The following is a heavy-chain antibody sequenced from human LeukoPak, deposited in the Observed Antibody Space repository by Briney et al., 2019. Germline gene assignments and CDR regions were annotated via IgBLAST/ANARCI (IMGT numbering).Heavy chain of an antibody. CDR1: GGSISSYY. V-gene: IGHV4-59*01. CDR3: ARGRYDSSGYHFDY. D-gene: IGHD3-22*01. CDR2: IYYSGST. J-gene: IGHJ4*02. Sequence: SETLSLTFTVSGGSISSYYWSWIRQPPGKGLEWIGYIYYSGSTNYNPSLKSRVTISVDTSKNQFSLKLSSVTAADTAVYYCARGRYDSSGYHFDYWGQGTLVTVSS.